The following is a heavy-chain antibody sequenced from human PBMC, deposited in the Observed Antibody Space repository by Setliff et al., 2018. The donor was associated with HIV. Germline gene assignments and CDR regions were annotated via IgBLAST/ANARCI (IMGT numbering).Heavy chain of an antibody. V-gene: IGHV3-23*01. D-gene: IGHD3-22*01. CDR3: AKRGDYYDIRPTFDY. CDR1: GFTFSSYA. Sequence: GGSLRLSCAASGFTFSSYAMSWVRQAPGKGLEWVSAISGSGGGTYYADSVKGRFTISRDNPKNTLYLQMNSLRAEDTAVYYCAKRGDYYDIRPTFDYWGQGTLVTVSS. J-gene: IGHJ4*02. CDR2: ISGSGGGT.